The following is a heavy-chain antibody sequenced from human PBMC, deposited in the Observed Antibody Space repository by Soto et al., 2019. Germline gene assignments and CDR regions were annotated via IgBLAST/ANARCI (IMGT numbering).Heavy chain of an antibody. CDR3: AGGRIGTSRDY. V-gene: IGHV4-30-2*01. D-gene: IGHD2-2*01. CDR2: IYHSAST. CDR1: GGSISSGGYS. Sequence: QLQLQESGSGLVKPSQTLSLTCAVSGGSISSGGYSWSWIRQPPGKGLEWIGYIYHSASTYYNPSLKSRVTISADRSKHQFSLKLSSVTAADTAVYYGAGGRIGTSRDYWGQGTLVTVSS. J-gene: IGHJ4*02.